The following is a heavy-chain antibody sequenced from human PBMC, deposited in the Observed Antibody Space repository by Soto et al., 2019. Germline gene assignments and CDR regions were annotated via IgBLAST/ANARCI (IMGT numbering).Heavy chain of an antibody. D-gene: IGHD5-18*01. J-gene: IGHJ6*02. V-gene: IGHV1-69*01. CDR3: ARDFTARVWDV. CDR2: IIPIFGTA. Sequence: QVQLVQSGAEVKKPGSSVKVSCKSSGGTFRSYAISWVRQAPGHGIEWMGGIIPIFGTANYAKKSQGRVTITAVESTSTAYMELSSLRSEDTAVYYWARDFTARVWDVWGQGTPVTVSS. CDR1: GGTFRSYA.